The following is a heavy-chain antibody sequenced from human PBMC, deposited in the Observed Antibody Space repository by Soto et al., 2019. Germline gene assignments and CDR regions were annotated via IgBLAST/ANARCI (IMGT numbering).Heavy chain of an antibody. Sequence: QVQLQESGPGLVKPSQTLSLTCTVSGDSFSSDDYYWSWIRQPPGKGLEWIGYISYRVDTYYSPSLKSRVTMSIDTSKNQFSLSVSSVTAADTAVYYCARVAGVAYCGGDCYHFDYWGQGTLVTVSS. CDR3: ARVAGVAYCGGDCYHFDY. J-gene: IGHJ4*02. CDR1: GDSFSSDDYY. CDR2: ISYRVDT. V-gene: IGHV4-30-4*01. D-gene: IGHD2-21*02.